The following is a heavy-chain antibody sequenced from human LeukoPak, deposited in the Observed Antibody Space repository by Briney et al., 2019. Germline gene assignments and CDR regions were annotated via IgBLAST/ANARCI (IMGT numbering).Heavy chain of an antibody. Sequence: QPGGSLRLSCAASGFTFSSYSMNWVRQAPGKGLEWVSYISSSSSTIYYADSVKGRFTISRDNAKNSLYLQMNSLRAEDTAVYYCARNRGYSYGRPFDYWGQGTLVTVSS. CDR2: ISSSSSTI. D-gene: IGHD5-18*01. CDR1: GFTFSSYS. J-gene: IGHJ4*02. V-gene: IGHV3-48*01. CDR3: ARNRGYSYGRPFDY.